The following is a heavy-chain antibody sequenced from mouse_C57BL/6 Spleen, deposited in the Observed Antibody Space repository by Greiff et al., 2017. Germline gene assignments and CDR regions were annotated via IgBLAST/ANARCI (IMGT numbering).Heavy chain of an antibody. CDR2: IYPGDGDT. J-gene: IGHJ1*03. CDR1: GYAFSSYW. V-gene: IGHV1-80*01. D-gene: IGHD2-1*01. CDR3: ARRGGNYSRGDFEV. Sequence: QVQLQQSGAELVKPGASVKISCKASGYAFSSYWMNWVKQRPGKGLEWIGQIYPGDGDTNYNGKFKGKATLTADKSSSTAYMQLSSLTSEDSAVYFCARRGGNYSRGDFEVWGTGTTVTVSS.